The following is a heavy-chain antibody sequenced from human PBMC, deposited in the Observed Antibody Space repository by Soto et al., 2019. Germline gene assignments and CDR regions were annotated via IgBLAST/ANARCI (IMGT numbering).Heavy chain of an antibody. D-gene: IGHD6-13*01. CDR3: ARGFGHTSSWYFDL. CDR2: IYYSGNT. CDR1: GGSITSNNW. J-gene: IGHJ4*02. V-gene: IGHV4-4*02. Sequence: QVQLQESGPGLVKPSGTLSLTCAVSGGSITSNNWWSWVRQPPGKGLEWIGEIYYSGNTNYNPSLRGRASMSVDKSQNQFSLWLTSVTAADTAVYYCARGFGHTSSWYFDLWGQGILITVSS.